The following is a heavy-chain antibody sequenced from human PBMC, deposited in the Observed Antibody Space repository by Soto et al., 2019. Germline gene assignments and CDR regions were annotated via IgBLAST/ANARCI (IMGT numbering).Heavy chain of an antibody. Sequence: GESLKISCKGFGYSFSSYWISWVRQMPGKGLEWMGRIDPSDAYTNYSPSFQGHVTISADKSISTAYLQWSSLKASDTAMYYCARLRYYGSGSYSTPYYYYGMDVWGQGTTVTVSS. D-gene: IGHD3-10*01. V-gene: IGHV5-10-1*01. CDR1: GYSFSSYW. CDR2: IDPSDAYT. CDR3: ARLRYYGSGSYSTPYYYYGMDV. J-gene: IGHJ6*02.